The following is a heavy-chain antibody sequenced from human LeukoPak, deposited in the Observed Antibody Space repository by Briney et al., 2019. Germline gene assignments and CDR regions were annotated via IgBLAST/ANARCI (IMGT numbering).Heavy chain of an antibody. Sequence: GGSLRLSCAASGFTFDDYAMHWVRQAPGKGLEWVSSISSSSSYIYYADSVKGRFTISRDNAKNSLYLQMNSLRAEDTAVYYCARVAPSGDYDYWGQGTLVTVSS. CDR2: ISSSSSYI. V-gene: IGHV3-21*01. J-gene: IGHJ4*02. CDR1: GFTFDDYA. D-gene: IGHD4-17*01. CDR3: ARVAPSGDYDY.